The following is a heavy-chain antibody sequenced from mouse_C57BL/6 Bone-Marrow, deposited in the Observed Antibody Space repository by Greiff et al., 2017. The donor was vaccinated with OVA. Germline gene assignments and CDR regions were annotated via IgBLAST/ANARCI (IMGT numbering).Heavy chain of an antibody. Sequence: VQLQQSGAELARPGASVKMSCKASGYTFTSYTMHWVKQRPGQGLEWIGYINPSSGYTKYNQKFKDKATLTADKSSSTAYMQLSSLTSEDSAVYYCARFYYYASFAYWGQGTLVTVSA. CDR2: INPSSGYT. D-gene: IGHD1-1*01. CDR3: ARFYYYASFAY. V-gene: IGHV1-4*01. CDR1: GYTFTSYT. J-gene: IGHJ3*01.